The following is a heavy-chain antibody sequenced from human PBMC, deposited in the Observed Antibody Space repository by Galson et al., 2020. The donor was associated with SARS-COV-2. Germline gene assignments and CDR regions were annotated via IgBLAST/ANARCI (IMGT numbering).Heavy chain of an antibody. CDR2: IKTKTDGGTT. CDR1: GFTFSNAW. V-gene: IGHV3-15*01. J-gene: IGHJ4*02. D-gene: IGHD1-26*01. Sequence: GESLKISCAASGFTFSNAWMSWVRQAPGKGLEWVGHIKTKTDGGTTDYAAPVKGRFTISRDDSKNTLYLQMNSLKTEDTAVYYCNTILSEDSGTGDFDYWGQGTLVTVSS. CDR3: NTILSEDSGTGDFDY.